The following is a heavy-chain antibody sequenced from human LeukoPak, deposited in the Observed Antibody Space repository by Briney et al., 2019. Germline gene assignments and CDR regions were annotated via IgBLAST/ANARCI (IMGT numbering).Heavy chain of an antibody. CDR3: TRDLRTTGDQ. CDR2: INPYGTTT. J-gene: IGHJ5*02. Sequence: GGSLRLSCAAPGFTLSNYWMFCVRQAPGEGLLWLSHINPYGTTTDSVDSVKGRFTVSRDNSQNTLFLHMNSLRAEDTAVYYCTRDLRTTGDQWGQGNLVTVSS. D-gene: IGHD1-1*01. V-gene: IGHV3-74*01. CDR1: GFTLSNYW.